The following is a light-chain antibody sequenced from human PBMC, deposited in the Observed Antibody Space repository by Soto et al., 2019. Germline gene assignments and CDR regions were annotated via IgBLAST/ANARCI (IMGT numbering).Light chain of an antibody. Sequence: EIVLTQSPGALSLSPGERATLSCRASQSVSSSYLVWYQQKPGQAPRLRMYGASSRATGIPDRFSGSGSGTDFTLTISRLEPEHFAVYYCQQYGTSPYTFGQGTTLEI. CDR1: QSVSSSY. V-gene: IGKV3-20*01. CDR2: GAS. CDR3: QQYGTSPYT. J-gene: IGKJ2*01.